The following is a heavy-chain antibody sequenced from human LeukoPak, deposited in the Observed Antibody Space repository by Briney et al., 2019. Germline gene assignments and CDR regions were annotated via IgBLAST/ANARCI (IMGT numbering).Heavy chain of an antibody. J-gene: IGHJ5*02. D-gene: IGHD2-15*01. CDR3: ARDSEVVVGGSSWFDP. CDR1: GFSFINYA. CDR2: ISTSGSYT. V-gene: IGHV3-21*01. Sequence: GGSLRLSCAASGFSFINYAMSWVRQAPGKGLEWVSSISTSGSYTYYADSVKGRFTISRDNAKKSLYLQMNSLRAEDTAVYYCARDSEVVVGGSSWFDPWGQGTLVTVSS.